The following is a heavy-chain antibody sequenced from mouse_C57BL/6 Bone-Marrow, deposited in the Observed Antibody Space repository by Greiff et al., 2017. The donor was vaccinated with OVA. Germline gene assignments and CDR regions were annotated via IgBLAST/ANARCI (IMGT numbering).Heavy chain of an antibody. CDR1: GYTFTSYD. J-gene: IGHJ2*01. Sequence: QVHVKQSGPELVKPGASVKLSCKASGYTFTSYDINWVKQRPGQGLEWIGWIYPRDGSTKYNEKFKGKATLTVDTSSSTAYMELHSLTSEDSAVYFCARVGMIDYWGQGTTLTVSS. CDR3: ARVGMIDY. CDR2: IYPRDGST. V-gene: IGHV1-85*01. D-gene: IGHD2-3*01.